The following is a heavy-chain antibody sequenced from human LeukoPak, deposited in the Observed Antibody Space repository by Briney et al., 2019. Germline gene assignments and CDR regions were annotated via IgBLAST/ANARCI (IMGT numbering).Heavy chain of an antibody. D-gene: IGHD3-16*01. J-gene: IGHJ4*02. Sequence: GGSLRLSCAGSGFTFTNYDIHWVRQATGKGLEWVSATSTTGDTHYMPSVEGRFILYREDGKNSVNIHMNSLRAGDTAVYYCARSHYSDDYVLDHWGQGTLVIVSS. CDR3: ARSHYSDDYVLDH. CDR2: TSTTGDT. CDR1: GFTFTNYD. V-gene: IGHV3-13*04.